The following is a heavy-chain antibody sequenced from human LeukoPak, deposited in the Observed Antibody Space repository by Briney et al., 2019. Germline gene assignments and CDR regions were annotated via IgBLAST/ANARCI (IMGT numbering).Heavy chain of an antibody. CDR3: ARDFGLVATSFDY. CDR2: INPNSGGT. Sequence: GASVKVSCKASGYTFTGYYMHWVRQAPGQGLEWMGWINPNSGGTNYAQKFQGRVTMTRDTSISTAYMELSRLRSDDTAVYYCARDFGLVATSFDYWGQGTLVTASS. CDR1: GYTFTGYY. V-gene: IGHV1-2*02. D-gene: IGHD5-12*01. J-gene: IGHJ4*02.